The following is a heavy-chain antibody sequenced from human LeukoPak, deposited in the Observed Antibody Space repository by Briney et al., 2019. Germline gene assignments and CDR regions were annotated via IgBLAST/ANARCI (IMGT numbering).Heavy chain of an antibody. D-gene: IGHD2-2*01. V-gene: IGHV4-34*01. CDR3: ARGRSRYCSSTSCLRGMDV. J-gene: IGHJ6*02. CDR2: INHSGST. CDR1: GGSFSDYY. Sequence: SETLSLTCAVYGGSFSDYYWSWIRQPPGKGLEWIGEINHSGSTNYNPSLKGRVTISVDTSKNQFSLKLSSVTAADTAVYYCARGRSRYCSSTSCLRGMDVWGQGTTVTVSS.